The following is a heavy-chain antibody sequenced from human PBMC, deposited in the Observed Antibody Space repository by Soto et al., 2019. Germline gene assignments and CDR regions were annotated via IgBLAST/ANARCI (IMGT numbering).Heavy chain of an antibody. CDR1: GGSISSGGYY. CDR3: ARARYYYGSGSYYNVWLDY. J-gene: IGHJ4*02. D-gene: IGHD3-10*01. V-gene: IGHV4-31*03. CDR2: IYYSGST. Sequence: SETLSLTCTVSGGSISSGGYYWSWIRQHPGKGLERIGYIYYSGSTYYNPSLKSRVTISVDTSKNQFSLKLSSVTAADTAVYYCARARYYYGSGSYYNVWLDYWGQGTLVTVSS.